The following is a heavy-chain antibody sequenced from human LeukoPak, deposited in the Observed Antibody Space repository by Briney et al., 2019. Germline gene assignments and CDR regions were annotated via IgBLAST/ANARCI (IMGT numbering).Heavy chain of an antibody. V-gene: IGHV1-46*01. CDR1: GYTFATYY. D-gene: IGHD2-8*02. Sequence: AASVKVSCKAYGYTFATYYLNWVRQAPGRGLEWTGKIDTDYGFAYYAQKFQGRVTMTRDTSTSTVYMEVNSLTSDDTAVYYCARVLAYCTDSSCLGMDVWGQGTTVTVSS. CDR2: IDTDYGFA. J-gene: IGHJ6*02. CDR3: ARVLAYCTDSSCLGMDV.